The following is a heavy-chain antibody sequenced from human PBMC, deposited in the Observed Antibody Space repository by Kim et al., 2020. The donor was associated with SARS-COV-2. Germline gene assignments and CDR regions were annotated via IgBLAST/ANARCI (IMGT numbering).Heavy chain of an antibody. CDR2: AYAIENT. V-gene: IGHV4-39*01. CDR3: ARHHRYSSGCCVAFDY. CDR1: GGSLSSSSYY. Sequence: SETLSLTCTVSGGSLSSSSYYWGWIRQPPGKGLEWFGTAYAIENTYYNPSLKSRVTISVDTSKNQFSLKLGSVTAADTAVYYCARHHRYSSGCCVAFDY. J-gene: IGHJ4*01. D-gene: IGHD6-19*01.